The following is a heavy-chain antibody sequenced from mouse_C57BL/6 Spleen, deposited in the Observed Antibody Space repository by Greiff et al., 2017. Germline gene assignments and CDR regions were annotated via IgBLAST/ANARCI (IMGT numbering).Heavy chain of an antibody. CDR2: FYPGSGNI. V-gene: IGHV1-62-2*01. CDR3: ARHYVYGNYEGGAMDY. Sequence: QVQLQQSGAELVKPGASVKLSCKASGYTFTEYTIYWVKQRSGQGLEWFGWFYPGSGNIKYNEKFKDKATLTADKSSSTVYMELSILTSEDTAVYVSARHYVYGNYEGGAMDYWGQGTSVTVSS. J-gene: IGHJ4*01. CDR1: GYTFTEYT. D-gene: IGHD2-1*01.